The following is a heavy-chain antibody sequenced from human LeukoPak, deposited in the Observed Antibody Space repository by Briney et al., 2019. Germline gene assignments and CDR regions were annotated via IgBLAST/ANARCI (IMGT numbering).Heavy chain of an antibody. V-gene: IGHV1-2*02. D-gene: IGHD2-15*01. Sequence: ASVKVSCKASGYTFTGYYMHWVRQAPGQGLEWMGWINPNSGGTNYAQKFQGRVTTTRDTSTSTVYMELSSLRSEDTAVYYCARDQDVVVAAFDYWGQGTLVTVSS. CDR1: GYTFTGYY. J-gene: IGHJ4*02. CDR3: ARDQDVVVAAFDY. CDR2: INPNSGGT.